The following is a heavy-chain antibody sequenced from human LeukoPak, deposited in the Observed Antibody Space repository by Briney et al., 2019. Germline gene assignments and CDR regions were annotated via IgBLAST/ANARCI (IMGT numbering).Heavy chain of an antibody. V-gene: IGHV3-48*01. Sequence: GGSLRLSCAASGFTFSSYSMNWVRQAPGKGLEWVSYISSSSSTIYYADSVKGRFTISRDNAKNTLYLQMNSLRAEDTAVYYCAKDVTKTYYYDRSDYWGQGTLVTVSS. CDR1: GFTFSSYS. CDR2: ISSSSSTI. CDR3: AKDVTKTYYYDRSDY. D-gene: IGHD3-22*01. J-gene: IGHJ4*02.